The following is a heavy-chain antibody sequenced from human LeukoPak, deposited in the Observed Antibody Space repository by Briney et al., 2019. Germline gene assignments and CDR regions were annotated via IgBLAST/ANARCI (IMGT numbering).Heavy chain of an antibody. J-gene: IGHJ4*02. V-gene: IGHV1-18*04. Sequence: ASVKVSCKASGYTFTGYYMHWVRQAPGHGLEWMGWISAYNGNTNYAQKLQGRVTMTTDTSTSTAYMELRSLRSDDTAVYYCARDMEQSTFDYWGQGTLVTVSS. CDR2: ISAYNGNT. CDR1: GYTFTGYY. CDR3: ARDMEQSTFDY. D-gene: IGHD6-19*01.